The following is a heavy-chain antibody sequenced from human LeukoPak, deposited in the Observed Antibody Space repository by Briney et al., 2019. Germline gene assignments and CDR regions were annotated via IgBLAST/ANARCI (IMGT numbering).Heavy chain of an antibody. CDR3: TTDLTRYSSSWYYFDY. J-gene: IGHJ4*02. V-gene: IGHV1-69*02. CDR2: IIPILGIA. CDR1: GGTFSSYT. D-gene: IGHD6-13*01. Sequence: ASVKVSCKASGGTFSSYTISWVRQAPGQGLEWMGRIIPILGIANYAQKFQGRVTITADKSTSTAYMELSSLRSEDTAVYYCTTDLTRYSSSWYYFDYWGQGTLVTVSS.